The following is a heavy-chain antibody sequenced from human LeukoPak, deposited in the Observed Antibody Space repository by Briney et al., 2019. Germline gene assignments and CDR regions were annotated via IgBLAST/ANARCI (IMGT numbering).Heavy chain of an antibody. CDR1: GYTFTSYG. CDR2: ISAYNGNT. J-gene: IGHJ6*02. CDR3: ARAFSGSYLGPNYYYYGMDV. D-gene: IGHD1-26*01. V-gene: IGHV1-18*01. Sequence: ASVKVSCKASGYTFTSYGISWVRQAPGQGLEWMGWISAYNGNTNYAQKLQGRVTMTTDTSTSTAYMELRSLRSDDTAVYYCARAFSGSYLGPNYYYYGMDVWGQGTTVTVSS.